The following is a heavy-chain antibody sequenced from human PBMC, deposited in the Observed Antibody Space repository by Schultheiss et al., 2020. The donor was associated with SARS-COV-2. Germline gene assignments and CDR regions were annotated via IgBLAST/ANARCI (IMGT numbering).Heavy chain of an antibody. V-gene: IGHV4-31*02. D-gene: IGHD3-22*01. Sequence: LRLSCAASGFTFSSYAMSWIRQHPGKGLEWIGYIYYSGSTYYNPSLKSRVTISVDTSKNQFSLKLSSVTAADTAVYYCAREGDSSGYYLAWFDPWGQGTLVTVSS. CDR3: AREGDSSGYYLAWFDP. J-gene: IGHJ5*02. CDR1: GFTFSSYA. CDR2: IYYSGST.